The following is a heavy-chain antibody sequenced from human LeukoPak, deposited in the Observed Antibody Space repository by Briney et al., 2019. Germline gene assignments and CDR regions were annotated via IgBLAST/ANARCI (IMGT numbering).Heavy chain of an antibody. CDR3: ARGLSKGATIDY. D-gene: IGHD1-26*01. J-gene: IGHJ4*02. V-gene: IGHV1-8*01. CDR2: MNPNSGNT. Sequence: ASVKVSCKASGYTFTSYDINLVRQATGQGLEWMGWMNPNSGNTGYTQKFQGRVTMTRNTSISTAYMELSSLRSEDTAVYYCARGLSKGATIDYWGQGTLVTVSS. CDR1: GYTFTSYD.